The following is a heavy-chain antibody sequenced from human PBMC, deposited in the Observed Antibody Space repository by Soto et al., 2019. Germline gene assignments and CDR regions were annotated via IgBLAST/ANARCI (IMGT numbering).Heavy chain of an antibody. D-gene: IGHD2-15*01. J-gene: IGHJ6*02. Sequence: SVKASCKAPGGTFSSYAISWVRQAPGQGLEWMGGIIPIFGTAKYAQKFQGRVTITADESTSTGYMELSSLRSEDTAVYYCARSQGGSSSLDIYYYYYYGMDVWGQGTTVTVSS. V-gene: IGHV1-69*13. CDR1: GGTFSSYA. CDR2: IIPIFGTA. CDR3: ARSQGGSSSLDIYYYYYYGMDV.